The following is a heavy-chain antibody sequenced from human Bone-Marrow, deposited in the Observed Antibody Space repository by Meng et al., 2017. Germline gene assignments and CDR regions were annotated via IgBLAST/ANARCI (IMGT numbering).Heavy chain of an antibody. J-gene: IGHJ4*02. D-gene: IGHD6-25*01. CDR2: INPKSGDT. Sequence: QGQLGQPGGEVKKPGASVKVSCKPSGYNFPDYYIHWVRRAPGQGLEWMGRINPKSGDTHYAQKFQARVTMTGDTSISTAYMELSGLRSDDTAMYYCARDEDISAAGKLFGDYWGQGTLVTVSS. V-gene: IGHV1-2*06. CDR3: ARDEDISAAGKLFGDY. CDR1: GYNFPDYY.